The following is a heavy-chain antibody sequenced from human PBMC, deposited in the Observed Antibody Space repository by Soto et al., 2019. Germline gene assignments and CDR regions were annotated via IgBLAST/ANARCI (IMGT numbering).Heavy chain of an antibody. J-gene: IGHJ4*02. V-gene: IGHV1-18*01. CDR2: ISAYNGNT. D-gene: IGHD3-3*01. Sequence: ASVKVSCKASGYTFTSYGISWVRQAPGQGLEWMGWISAYNGNTNYAQKLQGRVTMTTDTSTSTAYMELRSLRSDDTAVYYCARDTFFYFCSGYHTVIYFCGQGSLVPVSS. CDR1: GYTFTSYG. CDR3: ARDTFFYFCSGYHTVIYF.